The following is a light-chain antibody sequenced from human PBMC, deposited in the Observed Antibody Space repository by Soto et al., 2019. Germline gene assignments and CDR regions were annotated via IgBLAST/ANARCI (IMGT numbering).Light chain of an antibody. CDR3: SSYTSSSTVV. Sequence: QSVLTQPASVFGSPGQSITISCTRTSSDVGGYNYVSWYQQHPGKAPKLMIYEVSNRPSGVSNRFSGSKSGNTASLTISGLQAEDEADYYCSSYTSSSTVVFGGGTKLTVL. J-gene: IGLJ2*01. V-gene: IGLV2-14*01. CDR2: EVS. CDR1: SSDVGGYNY.